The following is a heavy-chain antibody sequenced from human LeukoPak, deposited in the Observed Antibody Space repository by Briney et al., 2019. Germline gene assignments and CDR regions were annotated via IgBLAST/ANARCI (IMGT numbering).Heavy chain of an antibody. D-gene: IGHD6-6*01. Sequence: SETLSLTCAVSGYSISSGYYCGWIRQPPGKGLEWIGNIYHSGNTYYNPSLKSRVTISVDTSKNQFSLKLRSVTAADTAVYYCARLPPYSSSAYYFDYWGQGTLLTVSS. CDR2: IYHSGNT. CDR3: ARLPPYSSSAYYFDY. V-gene: IGHV4-38-2*01. J-gene: IGHJ4*02. CDR1: GYSISSGYY.